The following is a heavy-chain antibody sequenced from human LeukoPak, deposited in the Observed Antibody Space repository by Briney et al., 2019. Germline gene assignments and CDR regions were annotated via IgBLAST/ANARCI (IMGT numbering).Heavy chain of an antibody. J-gene: IGHJ4*02. CDR2: ISYDGSNK. CDR1: GFTFSSYA. D-gene: IGHD5-18*01. CDR3: ARDYGYRSSPYLDY. V-gene: IGHV3-30-3*01. Sequence: GGSLRLSCAASGFTFSSYAMHWVRQAPGKGLEWVAVISYDGSNKYYADSVKGRFTISRDNSKNTLYLQMNSLRAEDTAVYYCARDYGYRSSPYLDYWGQGTLVTVSS.